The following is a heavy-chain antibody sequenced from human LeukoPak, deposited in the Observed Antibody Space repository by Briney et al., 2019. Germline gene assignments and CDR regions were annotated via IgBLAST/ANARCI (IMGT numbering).Heavy chain of an antibody. J-gene: IGHJ4*02. CDR1: GYTFTTYF. CDR3: ARLTSIVATIRGDY. V-gene: IGHV1-2*02. D-gene: IGHD5-12*01. Sequence: ASVKVSCKASGYTFTTYFMHWVRQAPGQGLEWMGWINPNSGGTNYAQKFQGRVTMTRDTSISTAYMELSRLRSDDTAVYYCARLTSIVATIRGDYWGQGTLVTVSS. CDR2: INPNSGGT.